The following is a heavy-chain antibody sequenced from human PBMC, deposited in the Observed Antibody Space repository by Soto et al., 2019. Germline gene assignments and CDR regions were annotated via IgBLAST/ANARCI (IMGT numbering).Heavy chain of an antibody. V-gene: IGHV5-51*01. CDR1: GYSFTSYW. Sequence: ESLKISCKGSGYSFTSYWIGWVRQMPGKGLEWMGIIYPGDSQTYYSPSFRGHVTIPVTKSITTVFLQWSSLRASDTAMYYCARQIYDSDTGPNFQYYFDSWGQGTPVTVSS. CDR3: ARQIYDSDTGPNFQYYFDS. CDR2: IYPGDSQT. J-gene: IGHJ4*02. D-gene: IGHD3-22*01.